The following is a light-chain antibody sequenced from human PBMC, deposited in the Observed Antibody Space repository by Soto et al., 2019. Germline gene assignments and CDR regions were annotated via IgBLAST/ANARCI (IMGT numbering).Light chain of an antibody. CDR3: SSSTNTSTLVI. CDR2: EGT. CDR1: SSDIGRYKF. Sequence: QSVLTQPASVSGSPGQSITISCTGTSSDIGRYKFVSWFPQHPGKAPKLLIFEGTNRPSGVSNRFSGSKSGNTASLTISGLQAEDEAIYFCSSSTNTSTLVIFGGGAKVTV. J-gene: IGLJ2*01. V-gene: IGLV2-14*01.